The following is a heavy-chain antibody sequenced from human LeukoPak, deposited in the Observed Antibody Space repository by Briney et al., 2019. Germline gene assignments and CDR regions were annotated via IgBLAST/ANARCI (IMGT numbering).Heavy chain of an antibody. CDR1: GFTFSSYE. CDR3: ARDTLLITMFDY. Sequence: GGSLRLSCAASGFTFSSYEMNWVRQAPGKGLEWVSYISSSGSTIYCADSVKGRFTISRDNAKNSLYLQMNSLRAEDTAVYYCARDTLLITMFDYWGQGTLVTVSS. V-gene: IGHV3-48*03. J-gene: IGHJ4*02. CDR2: ISSSGSTI. D-gene: IGHD3-10*01.